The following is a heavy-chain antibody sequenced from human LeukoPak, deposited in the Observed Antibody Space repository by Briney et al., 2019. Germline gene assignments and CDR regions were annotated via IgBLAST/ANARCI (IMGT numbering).Heavy chain of an antibody. Sequence: GGSLRLSCAASGFTFSSYWMSWVRQAPGKGLEWVANIKQDGSEKYYVDSVKGRFTISRDNAKNSLSLEMNSLRAEDTAFYYCARRMGAYYYMDVWGTGTTVTVSS. J-gene: IGHJ6*03. D-gene: IGHD3-16*01. CDR2: IKQDGSEK. CDR1: GFTFSSYW. V-gene: IGHV3-7*03. CDR3: ARRMGAYYYMDV.